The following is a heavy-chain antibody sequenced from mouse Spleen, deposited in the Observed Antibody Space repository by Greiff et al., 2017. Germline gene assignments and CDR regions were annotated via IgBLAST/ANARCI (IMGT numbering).Heavy chain of an antibody. D-gene: IGHD2-4*01. CDR3: AASYDYDEGYFDY. V-gene: IGHV1-42*01. J-gene: IGHJ2*01. CDR2: INPSTGGT. CDR1: GYSFTGYY. Sequence: VQLQQSGPELVKPGASVKISCKASGYSFTGYYMNWVKQSPEKSLEWIGEINPSTGGTTYNQKFKAKATLTVDKSSSTAYMQLKSLTSEDSAVYYCAASYDYDEGYFDYWGQGTTLTVSS.